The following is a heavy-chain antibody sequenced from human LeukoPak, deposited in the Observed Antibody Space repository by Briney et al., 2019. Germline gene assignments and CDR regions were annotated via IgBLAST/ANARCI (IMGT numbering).Heavy chain of an antibody. D-gene: IGHD3-3*01. CDR3: ARGVTIFGVVHYYYGMDA. J-gene: IGHJ6*02. Sequence: PSETLSLTCTVSGGSISSYYWSWIRQPPGKGLEWIGYIYYSGSTNYNPSLKSRVTISVDTSKNQFSLKLSSVTAADTAVYYCARGVTIFGVVHYYYGMDAWGQGTTVTVSS. CDR2: IYYSGST. V-gene: IGHV4-59*01. CDR1: GGSISSYY.